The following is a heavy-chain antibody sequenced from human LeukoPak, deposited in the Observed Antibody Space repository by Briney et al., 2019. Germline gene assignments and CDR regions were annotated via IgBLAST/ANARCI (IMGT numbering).Heavy chain of an antibody. CDR1: GFTFSDYN. CDR2: ISNSAGTT. Sequence: AGGSLRLSCAASGFTFSDYNMNWIRQAPGKGLEWLSYISNSAGTTFYADSVKGRFTISRDKAKNSLYLQMNDLRAEDTAVYYCATTHGDFDWLMYYWGQGTLVTVSS. CDR3: ATTHGDFDWLMYY. J-gene: IGHJ4*02. D-gene: IGHD3-9*01. V-gene: IGHV3-11*04.